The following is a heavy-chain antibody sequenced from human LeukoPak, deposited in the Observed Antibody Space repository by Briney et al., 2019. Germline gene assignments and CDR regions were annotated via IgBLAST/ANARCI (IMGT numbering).Heavy chain of an antibody. Sequence: SETLSLICTVSGGSISTYYWSWIRQPAGKGLEWIGRIYTSGSTNYNPSLKSRVTMSVDTSKNQFSLKLSSVTAADTAVYYCARASGYSSGWYYSAFDYWGQGTLVTVSS. J-gene: IGHJ4*02. CDR1: GGSISTYY. V-gene: IGHV4-4*07. CDR3: ARASGYSSGWYYSAFDY. D-gene: IGHD6-19*01. CDR2: IYTSGST.